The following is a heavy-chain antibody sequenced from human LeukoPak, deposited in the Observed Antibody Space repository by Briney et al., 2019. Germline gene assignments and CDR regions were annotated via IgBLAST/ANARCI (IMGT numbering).Heavy chain of an antibody. D-gene: IGHD3-22*01. CDR3: ARGTMISMIVRPFDI. CDR2: INHSGST. V-gene: IGHV4-34*01. J-gene: IGHJ3*02. CDR1: GGSFRGYS. Sequence: PSETLSLTCAVYGGSFRGYSWSWIRQPPGKGLEWFGEINHSGSTNYNPSLKSRVTISVDTSKNQFSLKLSSVTAADTAVYYCARGTMISMIVRPFDIWGQGTMVTVSS.